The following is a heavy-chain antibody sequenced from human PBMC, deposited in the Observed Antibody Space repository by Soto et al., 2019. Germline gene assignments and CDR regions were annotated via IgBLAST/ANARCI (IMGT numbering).Heavy chain of an antibody. J-gene: IGHJ5*02. CDR3: ARAAGRSKLLPYYFDP. D-gene: IGHD3-10*01. CDR1: GYAFTTSA. CDR2: INPATGDT. Sequence: QVHLVQSGAEVQKPGASVRISCQASGYAFTTSAIHWVRQAPGQSLEWRGWINPATGDTKYSQNVRGRVTFALDTSATTAYMDLRSLASHDTAVYYCARAAGRSKLLPYYFDPWGQGTLVTVSS. V-gene: IGHV1-3*01.